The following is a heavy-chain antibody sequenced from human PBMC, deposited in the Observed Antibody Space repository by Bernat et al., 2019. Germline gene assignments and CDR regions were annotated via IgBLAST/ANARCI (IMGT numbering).Heavy chain of an antibody. CDR1: GFTFSSYA. CDR3: ASGSRSWPILVAYFQH. D-gene: IGHD6-13*01. V-gene: IGHV3-23*04. Sequence: VQLVESGGGVVQPGRSLRLSCAASGFTFSSYAMHWVRQAPGKGLEWVSAISGSGGSTYYADSVKGRFTISRDNSKNTLYLQMNSLRAEDTAVYYCASGSRSWPILVAYFQHWGQGTLVTVSS. J-gene: IGHJ1*01. CDR2: ISGSGGST.